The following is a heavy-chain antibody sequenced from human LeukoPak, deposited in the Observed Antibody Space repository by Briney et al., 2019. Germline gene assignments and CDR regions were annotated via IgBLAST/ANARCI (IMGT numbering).Heavy chain of an antibody. CDR3: ANLPMDSWSYYDFHY. V-gene: IGHV4-38-2*01. CDR2: IYHSGST. CDR1: GYSLTSGYY. Sequence: PSQTLSLTCAVSGYSLTSGYYWGWVRQPPGKGLEWIGSIYHSGSTYYNPSLRSRVTISVDTSKNQFSLKLNSVTAADTAVYYCANLPMDSWSYYDFHYWGQGTLVTVSS. J-gene: IGHJ4*02. D-gene: IGHD3-10*01.